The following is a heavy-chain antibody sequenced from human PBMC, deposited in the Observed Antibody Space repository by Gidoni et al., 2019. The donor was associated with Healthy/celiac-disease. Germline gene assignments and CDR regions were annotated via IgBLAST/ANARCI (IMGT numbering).Heavy chain of an antibody. Sequence: QVQLQQWGAGLLKPSETLSLTCAVSGGSVSGYYWSWIRQPPGKGLEWIGEINHSGSTNYNPSLKSRVTISVDTSKNQFSLKLSSVTAADTAVYYCASGRTYYDILTGYWNGMDVWGQGTTVTVSS. CDR3: ASGRTYYDILTGYWNGMDV. J-gene: IGHJ6*02. D-gene: IGHD3-9*01. CDR2: INHSGST. CDR1: GGSVSGYY. V-gene: IGHV4-34*01.